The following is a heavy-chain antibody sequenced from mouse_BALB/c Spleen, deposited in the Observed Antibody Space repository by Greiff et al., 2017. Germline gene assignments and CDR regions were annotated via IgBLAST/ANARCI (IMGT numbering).Heavy chain of an antibody. CDR1: GYTFTSYW. J-gene: IGHJ2*01. CDR2: IYPSDSYT. V-gene: IGHV1-69*02. D-gene: IGHD2-4*01. CDR3: TRVYYDYDEGFDY. Sequence: VQLQQPGAELVRPGASVKLSCKASGYTFTSYWINWVKQRPGQGLEWIGNIYPSDSYTNYNQKFKDKATLTVDKSSSTAYMQLSSPTSEDSAVYYCTRVYYDYDEGFDYWGQGTTLTVSS.